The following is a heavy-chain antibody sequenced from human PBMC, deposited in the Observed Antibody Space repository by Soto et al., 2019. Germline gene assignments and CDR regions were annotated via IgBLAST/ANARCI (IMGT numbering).Heavy chain of an antibody. CDR1: GDTFSSYG. CDR2: IIPLFGAT. D-gene: IGHD1-26*01. Sequence: ASVXVSCKASGDTFSSYGLNWVRQAPGEGLKWMGGIIPLFGATNYPQKFQGRVTITADESTSTAYMELSSLRSEDTAVYFCARGWTGREGMFDPWGQGTLVTVSS. CDR3: ARGWTGREGMFDP. J-gene: IGHJ5*02. V-gene: IGHV1-69*13.